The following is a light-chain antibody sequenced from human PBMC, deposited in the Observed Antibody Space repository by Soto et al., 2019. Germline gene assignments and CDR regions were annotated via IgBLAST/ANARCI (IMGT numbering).Light chain of an antibody. Sequence: PGERAILSCRASQSVTSNSLAWYQQKPGQAPRLLIHGASTRATGIPDRFSGSGSVTDFTLTISSLEREDFAVYYCQHHGTFGQGTKVEVK. CDR2: GAS. V-gene: IGKV3-20*01. CDR3: QHHGT. J-gene: IGKJ1*01. CDR1: QSVTSNS.